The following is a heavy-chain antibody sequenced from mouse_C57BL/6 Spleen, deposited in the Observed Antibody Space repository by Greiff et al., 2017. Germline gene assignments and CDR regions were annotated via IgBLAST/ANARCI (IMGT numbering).Heavy chain of an antibody. CDR2: IYPGDGDT. V-gene: IGHV1-80*01. Sequence: VQLQQSGAELVKPGASVKISCKASGYAFSSYWMNWVKQRPGKGLEWIGQIYPGDGDTNYNGKFKGKATLTAAKSSSTAYMQLSSLTSEDSAVYFCARSDYGAYYYAMDYGGQGTSVTVSS. J-gene: IGHJ4*01. D-gene: IGHD2-4*01. CDR3: ARSDYGAYYYAMDY. CDR1: GYAFSSYW.